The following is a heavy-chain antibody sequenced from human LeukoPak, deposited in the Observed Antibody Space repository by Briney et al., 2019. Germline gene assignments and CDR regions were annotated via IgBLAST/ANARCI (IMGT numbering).Heavy chain of an antibody. CDR1: EFTFDNYA. Sequence: GGSLRLSCAASEFTFDNYAMSWVRQAPGKGLEWVSVISGSGYYSYYADSVKGRFTVSRDNSKTTLYLQMNSLRADDTAVYYCAKGGPTGSNYFDYWGQGTLVTVSS. CDR2: ISGSGYYS. J-gene: IGHJ4*02. V-gene: IGHV3-23*01. D-gene: IGHD1-26*01. CDR3: AKGGPTGSNYFDY.